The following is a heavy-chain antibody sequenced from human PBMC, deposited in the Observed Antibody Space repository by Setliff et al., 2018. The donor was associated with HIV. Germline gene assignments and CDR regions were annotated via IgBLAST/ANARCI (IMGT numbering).Heavy chain of an antibody. V-gene: IGHV4-34*01. CDR3: AREIPYSYGGRGHPL. CDR2: VNRGRRT. J-gene: IGHJ4*02. Sequence: SETLSLTCALYGGSFSDYYWSRIRQPPGMGLEWIGEVNRGRRTNYNSSLKSRVTTSIDTSRNQFSLTVSSVTAADTAVYYCAREIPYSYGGRGHPLWGQGTLVTVSS. CDR1: GGSFSDYY. D-gene: IGHD3-10*01.